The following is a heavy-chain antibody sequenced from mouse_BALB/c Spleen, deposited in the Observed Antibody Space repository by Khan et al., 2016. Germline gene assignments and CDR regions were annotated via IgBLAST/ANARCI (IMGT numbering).Heavy chain of an antibody. CDR3: TRGGTNWDFDD. D-gene: IGHD4-1*01. V-gene: IGHV6-6*01. CDR2: VRTKANNHAT. J-gene: IGHJ2*01. CDR1: GFTFSDAW. Sequence: EVKLEESGGGLVQPGGSMKLSCAASGFTFSDAWMDWVRQSPEKGLEWVAEVRTKANNHATYSAESVNGRFTISRDDSRSSVYLQMNSLRPGDTGIYYCTRGGTNWDFDDWGQGTTLTVSS.